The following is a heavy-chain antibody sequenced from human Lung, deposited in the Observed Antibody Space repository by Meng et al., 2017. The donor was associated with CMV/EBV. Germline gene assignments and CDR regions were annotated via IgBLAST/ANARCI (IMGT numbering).Heavy chain of an antibody. J-gene: IGHJ5*02. V-gene: IGHV3-23*01. D-gene: IGHD6-13*01. CDR1: ALTFSSYS. CDR2: ISGSGGRT. Sequence: GESLKISCAASALTFSSYSMSWVRQAPGKGLEWVSSISGSGGRTYYADSVKGRFTISRDNSKNTLYLQMNSLGAEDTAVYYCAKGAAAAGFDPWGQGTPVTVSS. CDR3: AKGAAAAGFDP.